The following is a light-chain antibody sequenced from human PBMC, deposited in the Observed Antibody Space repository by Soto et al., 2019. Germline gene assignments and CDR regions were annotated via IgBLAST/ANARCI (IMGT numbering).Light chain of an antibody. CDR1: KGIIDY. J-gene: IGKJ1*01. Sequence: DIQMTQSPSSLSASVGDTVTITCRASKGIIDYLAWFQQRPGKAPNLLIYAASTLHVGVPSRFSGSGAGTDFTLTISSLQPEDAATYYCQKYDSAPQTFGPGTKVEIK. CDR3: QKYDSAPQT. CDR2: AAS. V-gene: IGKV1-27*01.